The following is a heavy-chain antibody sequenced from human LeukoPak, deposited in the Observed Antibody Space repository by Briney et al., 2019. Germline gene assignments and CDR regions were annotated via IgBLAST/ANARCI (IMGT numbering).Heavy chain of an antibody. CDR2: ISSSGSTI. CDR1: GFTFSSYE. Sequence: GGSLRLSCAASGFTFSSYEMNWVRQAPGKGLEWVSYISSSGSTIHYADSVKGRFTISRDNAKNSLYLQMNSLRAEDTAVYYCARGKVRYYYDSSGYMDYWGQGTLVTVSS. V-gene: IGHV3-48*03. J-gene: IGHJ4*02. D-gene: IGHD3-22*01. CDR3: ARGKVRYYYDSSGYMDY.